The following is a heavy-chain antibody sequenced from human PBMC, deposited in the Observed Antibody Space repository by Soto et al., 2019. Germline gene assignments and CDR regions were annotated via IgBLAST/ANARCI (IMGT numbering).Heavy chain of an antibody. J-gene: IGHJ4*02. CDR3: TSYYYDSSGYYYFDY. CDR1: GGSISSGGYS. CDR2: IYHSGST. Sequence: QLQLQESGSGLVKPSQTLSLTCAVSGGSISSGGYSWSWIRQPPGKGLEWIGYIYHSGSTYYNPSLKSRVTTSVDRSKNQFSLKLSSVTAADTAVYYCTSYYYDSSGYYYFDYWGQGTLVTVSS. D-gene: IGHD3-22*01. V-gene: IGHV4-30-2*01.